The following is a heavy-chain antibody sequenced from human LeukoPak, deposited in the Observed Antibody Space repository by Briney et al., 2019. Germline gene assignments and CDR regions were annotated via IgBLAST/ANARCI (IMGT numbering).Heavy chain of an antibody. CDR1: GGSISGFY. J-gene: IGHJ4*02. Sequence: PSETLSLTCTVSGGSISGFYWSWIRQPAGKGLEWIGRINPNGGTNYNPSLKSRVTMSTDTSSNKFSLELRSVTAADTAVYYCAREYGDLDYWGRGTLVTVSS. D-gene: IGHD4-17*01. V-gene: IGHV4-4*07. CDR2: INPNGGT. CDR3: AREYGDLDY.